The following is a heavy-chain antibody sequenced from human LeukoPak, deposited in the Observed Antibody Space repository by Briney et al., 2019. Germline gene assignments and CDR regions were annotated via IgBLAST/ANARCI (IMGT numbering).Heavy chain of an antibody. CDR1: GYTFTSYY. Sequence: ASVKVSCKASGYTFTSYYMHWVRQAPGQGLEWMGIINPSGGSTSYAQKFQGRVTMTRDTSTSTVYMELSSLRSEDTAVYYRARDTTTNGGFDYWGQGTLVTVSS. V-gene: IGHV1-46*01. CDR2: INPSGGST. CDR3: ARDTTTNGGFDY. D-gene: IGHD1-1*01. J-gene: IGHJ4*02.